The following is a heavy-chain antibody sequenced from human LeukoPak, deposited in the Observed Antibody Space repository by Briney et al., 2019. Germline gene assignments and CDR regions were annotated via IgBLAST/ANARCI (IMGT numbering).Heavy chain of an antibody. CDR3: AKDAVLRGSYYATAG. D-gene: IGHD1-26*01. CDR2: ISGSGGST. J-gene: IGHJ4*02. V-gene: IGHV3-23*01. Sequence: GGSLRLSCAASGFTFSSYAMSWVRQAPGEGLEWVSAISGSGGSTYHADSVKGRFTISRDNSKNTLYLQMNSLRAEDTAVYYCAKDAVLRGSYYATAGWGQGTLVTVSS. CDR1: GFTFSSYA.